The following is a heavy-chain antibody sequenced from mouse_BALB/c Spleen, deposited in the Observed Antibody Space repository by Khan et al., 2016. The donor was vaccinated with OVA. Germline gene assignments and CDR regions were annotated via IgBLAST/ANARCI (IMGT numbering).Heavy chain of an antibody. CDR1: GYTFTNYG. V-gene: IGHV9-3-1*01. CDR3: ARPPYFSYVMDY. CDR2: INTYTGEP. J-gene: IGHJ4*01. D-gene: IGHD2-10*01. Sequence: QIQLVQSGPELKKPGETVKISCKASGYTFTNYGMNWVKQAPRKGLKWMGWINTYTGEPTYADDFKGRFAFSLETSASTAYLQINNLKNEDTATYFCARPPYFSYVMDYWGQGTSVTVSS.